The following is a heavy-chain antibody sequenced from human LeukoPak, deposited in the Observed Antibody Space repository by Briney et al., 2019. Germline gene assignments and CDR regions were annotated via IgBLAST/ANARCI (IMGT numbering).Heavy chain of an antibody. V-gene: IGHV3-23*01. Sequence: GGSLRLSCAASGFTFNSYAMSWVRQAPGKGLEWVSAISGSGSSTYYADSVKGRFTISRDNSKNTLYLQMNSLRAEDTALYYCAKRDGYNSNPLKDWGQGTLVTVSS. J-gene: IGHJ4*02. CDR2: ISGSGSST. CDR1: GFTFNSYA. D-gene: IGHD5-24*01. CDR3: AKRDGYNSNPLKD.